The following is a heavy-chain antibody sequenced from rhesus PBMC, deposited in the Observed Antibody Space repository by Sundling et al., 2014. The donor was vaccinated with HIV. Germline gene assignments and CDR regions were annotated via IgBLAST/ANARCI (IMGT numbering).Heavy chain of an antibody. V-gene: IGHV4-106*01. D-gene: IGHD5-24*01. CDR1: GGSISDIYS. CDR2: INARDDLI. Sequence: QVQLQESGPGLVKPSETLSLTCAVSGGSISDIYSWNWVRQAPGKGLEWIGNINARDDLIYYNPSLRRRVTISADTSKNQFSLKLSSVTAADTAVYYCVRDRYTTWSLLDIWGQGVQVTVSS. CDR3: VRDRYTTWSLLDI. J-gene: IGHJ4*01.